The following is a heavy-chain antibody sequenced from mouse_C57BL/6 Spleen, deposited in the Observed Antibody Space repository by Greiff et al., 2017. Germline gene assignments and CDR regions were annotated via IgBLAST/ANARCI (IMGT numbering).Heavy chain of an antibody. V-gene: IGHV1-82*01. Sequence: QVQLQQSGPELVKPGASVKISCKASGYAFSSSWMNWVKQRPGKGLEWIGRIYPGDGDTDYNGKFKGKATLTADKSSSTAYMQLSSLTSEDSAVYFCAEYYGSSQCAYWGQGTLVTVSA. CDR3: AEYYGSSQCAY. CDR2: IYPGDGDT. CDR1: GYAFSSSW. D-gene: IGHD1-1*01. J-gene: IGHJ3*01.